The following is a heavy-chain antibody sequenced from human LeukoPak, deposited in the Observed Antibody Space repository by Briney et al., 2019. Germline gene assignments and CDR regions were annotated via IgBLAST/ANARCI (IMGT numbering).Heavy chain of an antibody. J-gene: IGHJ3*02. D-gene: IGHD3-22*01. V-gene: IGHV1-69*05. CDR2: IIPIFGTA. Sequence: EASVKVSCKASGGTFSSYAISWVRQAPGQGLEWMGGIIPIFGTANYAQKFQGRVTITTDESTSTAYMELSSLRSEDTAVYYCARLSHYDSSGYHDAFDIWGQGTMVTVSS. CDR3: ARLSHYDSSGYHDAFDI. CDR1: GGTFSSYA.